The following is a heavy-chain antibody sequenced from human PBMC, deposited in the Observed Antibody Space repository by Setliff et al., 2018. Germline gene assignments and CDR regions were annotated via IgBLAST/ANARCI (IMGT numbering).Heavy chain of an antibody. Sequence: SVKVSCKASGGTFSSYAISWVRQAPGQGLEWMGGIIPIFGTANYAQKFQGRVTITADESTSTAYMELSSLTSEDTAVYYCALEYSNSSPTVYYYMDVWGKGTTVTVSS. CDR1: GGTFSSYA. CDR2: IIPIFGTA. V-gene: IGHV1-69*13. CDR3: ALEYSNSSPTVYYYMDV. D-gene: IGHD6-6*01. J-gene: IGHJ6*03.